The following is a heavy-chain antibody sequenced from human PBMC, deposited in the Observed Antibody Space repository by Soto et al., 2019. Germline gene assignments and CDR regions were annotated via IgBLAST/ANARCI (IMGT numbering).Heavy chain of an antibody. CDR3: SRGTSIPASGDY. Sequence: QVQLVQSGAEVKKPGASVKVSCNASGYTFTNYGINWVRQAPGQGLEWLGWVSAYNGERTYGQTVYAKIIMTKDTTMTTSYMELNSLRYDDTDVYYCSRGTSIPASGDYWGEGTVVTVSS. J-gene: IGHJ4*01. CDR1: GYTFTNYG. D-gene: IGHD6-6*01. V-gene: IGHV1-18*01. CDR2: VSAYNGER.